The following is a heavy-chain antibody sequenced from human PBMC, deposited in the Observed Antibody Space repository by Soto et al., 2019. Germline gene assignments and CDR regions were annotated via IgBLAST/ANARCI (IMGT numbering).Heavy chain of an antibody. Sequence: QVQLQESGPGLVKPSETLSLTCTVSGGSISSYYWSWIRQPPGKGLEWIGYIYYSGSTNYNPSLKSRVTTSVDTSKNQFSLKLSSVTAADTAVYYCARGRDDALDIWGQGTMVTVSS. J-gene: IGHJ3*02. CDR2: IYYSGST. CDR1: GGSISSYY. CDR3: ARGRDDALDI. V-gene: IGHV4-59*01.